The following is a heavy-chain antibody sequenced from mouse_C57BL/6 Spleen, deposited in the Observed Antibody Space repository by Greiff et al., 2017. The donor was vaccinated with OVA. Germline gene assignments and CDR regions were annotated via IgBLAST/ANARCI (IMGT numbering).Heavy chain of an antibody. Sequence: QVQLQQPGAELVKPGASVKLSCKASGYTFTSYWMHWVKQRPGQGLEWIGMIHPNRGSTNYNEKFKSKATLTVDKSSSTAYMQLSSLTSEDSAVYYCARTDYYGLYYFDYWGQGTTLTVSS. J-gene: IGHJ2*01. CDR1: GYTFTSYW. CDR2: IHPNRGST. D-gene: IGHD1-1*01. CDR3: ARTDYYGLYYFDY. V-gene: IGHV1-64*01.